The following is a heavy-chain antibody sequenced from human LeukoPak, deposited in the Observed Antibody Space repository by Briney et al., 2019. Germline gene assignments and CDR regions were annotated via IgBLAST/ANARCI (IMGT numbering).Heavy chain of an antibody. V-gene: IGHV3-7*01. CDR3: ARDGGLHTNFDY. CDR1: GFSFRNYW. J-gene: IGHJ4*02. D-gene: IGHD2-15*01. Sequence: GGSLRLSCAASGFSFRNYWMGWVRQAPGEGLEWVANTKPDGSAEYYADSVRGRFTASRDNANNLLYLQMNRLRAEDTAVYYCARDGGLHTNFDYWGQGTLLTVSS. CDR2: TKPDGSAE.